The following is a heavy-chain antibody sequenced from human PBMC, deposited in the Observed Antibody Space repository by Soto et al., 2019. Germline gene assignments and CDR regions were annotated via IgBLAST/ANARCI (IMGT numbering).Heavy chain of an antibody. V-gene: IGHV3-23*01. D-gene: IGHD3-22*01. CDR2: ISDSGGST. CDR1: GFTFSSFA. CDR3: AKPISGYYAPSDH. Sequence: GGSLRLSCAASGFTFSSFAMSWARQAPGKGLEWVSVISDSGGSTYYADSVRGRFTISRDNSKSTLFLQMNSLRGDDTAIYYCAKPISGYYAPSDHWGQGTQVTVSS. J-gene: IGHJ4*02.